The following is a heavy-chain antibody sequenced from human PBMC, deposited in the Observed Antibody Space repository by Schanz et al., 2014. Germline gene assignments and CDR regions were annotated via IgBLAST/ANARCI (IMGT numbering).Heavy chain of an antibody. D-gene: IGHD2-2*01. CDR3: ARAVGSNSALEWFDP. J-gene: IGHJ5*02. V-gene: IGHV4-31*03. Sequence: QVQLQESGPRLVKPSQTLSLTCTVSGGSIDVSGYYWSWIRQQPGKALEWIGYIYHSGNNYFKPSLQSRLAMSVDTAKNQFSLSLSSATAADTAVYYCARAVGSNSALEWFDPWGQGTLVTVSS. CDR2: IYHSGNN. CDR1: GGSIDVSGYY.